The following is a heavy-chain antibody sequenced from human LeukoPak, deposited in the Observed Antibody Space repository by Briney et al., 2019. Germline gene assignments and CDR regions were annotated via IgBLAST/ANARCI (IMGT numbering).Heavy chain of an antibody. V-gene: IGHV1-69*01. Sequence: SVKVSCKASEGTFNNYAISWVRQAPGQGLEWMGGIIPIFGIANYAQKFQGRVTITADESTSTAYMELSSLRSEDTAVYYSARDHVVLAPGGYYYHYMDVWGKGTTVTVSS. CDR2: IIPIFGIA. D-gene: IGHD3-3*02. CDR1: EGTFNNYA. J-gene: IGHJ6*03. CDR3: ARDHVVLAPGGYYYHYMDV.